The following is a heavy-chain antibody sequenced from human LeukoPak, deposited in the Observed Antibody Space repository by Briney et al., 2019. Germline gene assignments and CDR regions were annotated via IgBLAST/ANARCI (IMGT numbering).Heavy chain of an antibody. CDR3: ASLVVVTAPVDY. J-gene: IGHJ4*02. CDR2: ISSSGSTI. Sequence: GGSLRLSCAASGFTFSDYYMSWIRQAPGKGLEWVSYISSSGSTIYYADSVKGRFTISRDNAKNSLYLQMNSLRAEDTAVYYCASLVVVTAPVDYWGQGTLVTVSS. V-gene: IGHV3-11*01. D-gene: IGHD2-21*02. CDR1: GFTFSDYY.